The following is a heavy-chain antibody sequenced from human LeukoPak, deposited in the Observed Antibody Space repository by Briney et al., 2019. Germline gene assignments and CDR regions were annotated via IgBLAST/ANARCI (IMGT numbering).Heavy chain of an antibody. CDR2: IYYSGST. CDR3: ARSMVRGVRGSWFDP. J-gene: IGHJ5*02. V-gene: IGHV4-59*12. Sequence: SETLSLTCTVSGGSISSYYWSWIRQPPGKGLEWIGYIYYSGSTNYNPSLKSRVTISVDTSKNQFSLKLSSVTAADTAVYYCARSMVRGVRGSWFDPWGQGTLVTVSS. CDR1: GGSISSYY. D-gene: IGHD3-10*01.